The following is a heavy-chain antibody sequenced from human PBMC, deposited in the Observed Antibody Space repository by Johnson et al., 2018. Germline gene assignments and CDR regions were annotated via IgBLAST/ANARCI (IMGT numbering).Heavy chain of an antibody. D-gene: IGHD3-10*01. CDR1: GFTFDDYA. Sequence: VQLVQSGGIFVQPGRSLRLSCAASGFTFDDYAMHWVRQAPGKGLEWVSGMSWRSGSIGYADSVKGRFTISRDNAKNSLYLQLSSLSAEDTAVYYCSRGDHSGTYRDTFDVWGQGTMVTVSS. V-gene: IGHV3-9*01. CDR2: MSWRSGSI. J-gene: IGHJ3*01. CDR3: SRGDHSGTYRDTFDV.